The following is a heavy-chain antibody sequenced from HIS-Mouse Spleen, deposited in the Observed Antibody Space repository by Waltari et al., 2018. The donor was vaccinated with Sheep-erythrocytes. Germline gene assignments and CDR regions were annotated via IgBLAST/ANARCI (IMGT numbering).Heavy chain of an antibody. J-gene: IGHJ3*02. CDR1: GFTFSSYS. CDR2: ISSSSSYI. CDR3: APWGDAFDI. D-gene: IGHD7-27*01. Sequence: EVQLVESGGGLVKPGGSLRLSCAASGFTFSSYSMNWVRQAPGKGLGWVSSISSSSSYIYYADSVKGRFTISRDNAKNSLYLQMNSLRAEDTAVYYCAPWGDAFDIWGQGTMVTVSS. V-gene: IGHV3-21*01.